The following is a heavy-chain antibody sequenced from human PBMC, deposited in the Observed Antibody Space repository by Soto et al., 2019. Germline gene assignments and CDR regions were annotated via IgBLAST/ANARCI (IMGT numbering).Heavy chain of an antibody. D-gene: IGHD4-4*01. CDR3: ASGQTVAGFTIFDY. CDR2: ITPGTGNT. J-gene: IGHJ4*02. CDR1: GYTFTTYT. Sequence: ASVKVSCTTSGYTFTTYTMHWVRQAPGQRLEWMGWITPGTGNTKYSQKFQDRVTITRDTSASTAYMELHSLRTEDTAVYYCASGQTVAGFTIFDYWGQGTLVTVSS. V-gene: IGHV1-3*01.